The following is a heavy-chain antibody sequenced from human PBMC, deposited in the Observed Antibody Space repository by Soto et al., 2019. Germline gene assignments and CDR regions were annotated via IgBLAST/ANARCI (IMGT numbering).Heavy chain of an antibody. CDR3: ARDGPVRSSSSFWFDP. D-gene: IGHD6-6*01. J-gene: IGHJ5*02. Sequence: QVQLVQSGAEVKKPGSSVKVSCKASGGTFSSYAISWVRQAPGHGLEWMGGIIPIFGTANYAQKFQGRVTITADQSTSTVYMELSSLRSEDTAVYYCARDGPVRSSSSFWFDPWGQGTLVTVSS. CDR2: IIPIFGTA. V-gene: IGHV1-69*01. CDR1: GGTFSSYA.